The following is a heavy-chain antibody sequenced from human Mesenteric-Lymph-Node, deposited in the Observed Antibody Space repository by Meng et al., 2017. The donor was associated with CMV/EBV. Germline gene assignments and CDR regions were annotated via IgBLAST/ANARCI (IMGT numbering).Heavy chain of an antibody. Sequence: SGGSISSGGYYWSWIRQHPGKGLEWIGYIYYSGSTYYHPSLKSRVTISVDTSKNQFSLKLSSETAADTAVYYCARALDYSNPRGFDYWGQGTLVTVSS. CDR1: GGSISSGGYY. CDR2: IYYSGST. V-gene: IGHV4-31*02. J-gene: IGHJ4*02. D-gene: IGHD4-11*01. CDR3: ARALDYSNPRGFDY.